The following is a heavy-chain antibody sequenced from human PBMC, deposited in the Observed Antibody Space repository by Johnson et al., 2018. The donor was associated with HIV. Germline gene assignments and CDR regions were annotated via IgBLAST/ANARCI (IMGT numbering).Heavy chain of an antibody. CDR2: IKSKTDGGTT. D-gene: IGHD2-21*01. V-gene: IGHV3-15*01. CDR1: GFTFTNAW. CDR3: STGGPYWGDDCYSRGGSDI. J-gene: IGHJ3*02. Sequence: EVQLVESGGGLVKPGGSLRLSCAASGFTFTNAWMSWVRQAPGKGLEWVGHIKSKTDGGTTDYAAPVKGRFTISRDDSKNTLYLQMNSLKTEDTAVYYCSTGGPYWGDDCYSRGGSDIWGQGTMVTVSS.